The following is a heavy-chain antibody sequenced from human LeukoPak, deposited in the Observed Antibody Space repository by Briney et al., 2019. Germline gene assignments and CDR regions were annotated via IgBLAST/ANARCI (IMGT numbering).Heavy chain of an antibody. J-gene: IGHJ4*02. CDR2: ISGSGGST. Sequence: GGSLRLSCAASGFTFSNYNMNWVRQAPGKGLEWVSAISGSGGSTYYADSVKGRFTISRDNSKNTLYLQMNSLRAEDTAVYYCAKDVITIVRGVIDYWGQGTLVTVSS. D-gene: IGHD3-10*01. CDR1: GFTFSNYN. V-gene: IGHV3-23*01. CDR3: AKDVITIVRGVIDY.